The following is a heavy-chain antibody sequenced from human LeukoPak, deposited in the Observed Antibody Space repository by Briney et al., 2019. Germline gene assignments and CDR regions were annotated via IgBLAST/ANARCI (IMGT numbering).Heavy chain of an antibody. V-gene: IGHV3-23*01. J-gene: IGHJ4*02. CDR1: GFTFSSYA. CDR3: TKDLSSGYYWRYDY. CDR2: ISVSGDTT. D-gene: IGHD3-22*01. Sequence: GGSLRLSCAASGFTFSSYAMSWVRQAPGKGLEWVSGISVSGDTTYYADSVKGRFTISRDNSKNTLYLQVHSPRVEDTAVYYCTKDLSSGYYWRYDYWGQGTLVTVSS.